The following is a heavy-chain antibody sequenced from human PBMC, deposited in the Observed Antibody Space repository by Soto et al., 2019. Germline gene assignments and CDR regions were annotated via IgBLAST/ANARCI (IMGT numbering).Heavy chain of an antibody. Sequence: GGSLRLSCAASGFTFSSYSMNWVRQAPGKGLEWVSYISSSSSTIYYADSVKGRFTISRDNAKNSLYLQMNSLRSEDTAVYYCARVPSVLRFLEWLSDGSRYYFDYWGQGTLVTVSS. CDR1: GFTFSSYS. D-gene: IGHD3-3*01. V-gene: IGHV3-48*01. J-gene: IGHJ4*02. CDR2: ISSSSSTI. CDR3: ARVPSVLRFLEWLSDGSRYYFDY.